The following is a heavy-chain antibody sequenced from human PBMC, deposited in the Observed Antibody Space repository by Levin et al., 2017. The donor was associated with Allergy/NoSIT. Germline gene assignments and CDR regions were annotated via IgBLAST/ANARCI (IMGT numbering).Heavy chain of an antibody. CDR2: ISAYNGNT. V-gene: IGHV1-18*01. J-gene: IGHJ6*02. CDR1: GYTFTSYG. CDR3: ARSEAGNGWYLRYYYDDGMDV. D-gene: IGHD6-19*01. Sequence: GASVKVSCKASGYTFTSYGISWVRQAPGQGLEWMGWISAYNGNTNYAQKLQGRVTMTTDTSTSTAYMELRSLRSDDTAVYYCARSEAGNGWYLRYYYDDGMDVWGQGTTVTVSS.